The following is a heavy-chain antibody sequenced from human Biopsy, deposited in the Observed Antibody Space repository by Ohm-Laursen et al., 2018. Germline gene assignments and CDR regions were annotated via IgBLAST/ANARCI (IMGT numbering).Heavy chain of an antibody. CDR1: GFTFDDYA. J-gene: IGHJ3*01. V-gene: IGHV3-9*01. CDR2: ISWNGGTI. Sequence: SLRLSCAASGFTFDDYAMHWVRQVPGKGLEWVSGISWNGGTIGYADSVKGRFTISRDDAKNSLHLQMDSLRPEDTALYYCAKACCSGSYYDGFDVWGQGTVVTVSS. CDR3: AKACCSGSYYDGFDV. D-gene: IGHD1-26*01.